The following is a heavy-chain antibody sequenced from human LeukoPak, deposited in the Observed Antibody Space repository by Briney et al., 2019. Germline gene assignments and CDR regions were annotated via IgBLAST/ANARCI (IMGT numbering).Heavy chain of an antibody. V-gene: IGHV5-51*01. Sequence: GEYLKISCKGSGYSFTTYWIGWVRQMPGKGLEWVGIIYPGDSDVRYSPSFQGHVTISVDKSISTAYLQWSSLKALDNAIYYCARSESSSWPFDYWGQGTLVTVPS. CDR2: IYPGDSDV. J-gene: IGHJ4*02. CDR1: GYSFTTYW. D-gene: IGHD6-13*01. CDR3: ARSESSSWPFDY.